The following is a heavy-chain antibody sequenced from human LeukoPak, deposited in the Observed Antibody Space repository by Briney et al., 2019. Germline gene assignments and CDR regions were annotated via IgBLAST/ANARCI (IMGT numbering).Heavy chain of an antibody. CDR3: ARDPLAASAPGYFDY. CDR2: IIPIFTTT. V-gene: IGHV1-69*01. Sequence: GASVKVSCKASGGTFSNFGISWVRQAPGQGLAWMGGIIPIFTTTNYAQKFRGRVTITAHESTSTAYLELSSLTSEDTAVYYCARDPLAASAPGYFDYWGQGTLVTVSA. CDR1: GGTFSNFG. D-gene: IGHD6-13*01. J-gene: IGHJ4*02.